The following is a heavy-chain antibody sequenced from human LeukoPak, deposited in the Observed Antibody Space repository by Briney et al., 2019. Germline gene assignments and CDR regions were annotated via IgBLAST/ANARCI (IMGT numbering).Heavy chain of an antibody. CDR3: GYTNNFYH. V-gene: IGHV3-7*01. Sequence: GGSLRLSCVASGLIISGQWMNWVRQAPGQGLEWVANIKHDGSEEYYVDSVKGRFTVSRDDGRNSVSLQMNSVRAEDTAVYYCGYTNNFYHWGQGTLVVVSS. D-gene: IGHD3-16*02. CDR1: GLIISGQW. CDR2: IKHDGSEE. J-gene: IGHJ4*02.